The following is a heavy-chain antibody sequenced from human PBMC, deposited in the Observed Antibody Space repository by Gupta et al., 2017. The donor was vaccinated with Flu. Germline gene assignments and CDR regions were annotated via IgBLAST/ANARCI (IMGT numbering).Heavy chain of an antibody. D-gene: IGHD3-22*01. Sequence: QVQLVQSEAEVKKPGSSVKVSCKSSGGTFSSYAISWVRQAPGQGLEWMGGIIPIFGTANYAQKFQGRVTITADESTSTAYMELSSLRSEDTAVYYCARVESSDSSGYYLGWFDPWGQGTLVTGSS. CDR1: GGTFSSYA. V-gene: IGHV1-69*01. CDR2: IIPIFGTA. J-gene: IGHJ5*02. CDR3: ARVESSDSSGYYLGWFDP.